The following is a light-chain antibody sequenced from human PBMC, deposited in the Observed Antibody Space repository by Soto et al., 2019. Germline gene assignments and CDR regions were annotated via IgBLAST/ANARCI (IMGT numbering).Light chain of an antibody. CDR1: QSVSSN. CDR3: QQYNNWPPIT. Sequence: EIVMTQSPATLSVSPGERATLSCRASQSVSSNLAWYQQKPCQAPRLLIYGASTRAAGSPARFSGSGSGTEFTLTISSLQSEDCAVYYCQQYNNWPPITFGQGTRLEIK. V-gene: IGKV3-15*01. CDR2: GAS. J-gene: IGKJ5*01.